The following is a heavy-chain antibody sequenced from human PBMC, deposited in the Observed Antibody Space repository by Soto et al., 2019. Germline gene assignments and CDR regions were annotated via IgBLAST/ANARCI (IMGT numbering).Heavy chain of an antibody. Sequence: QVQLVESGGGVVQPGRSLRLSCAASGFTFSSYGMHWVRQAPGKGLEWVAVISYDGSNKYYADSVKGRFTISRDNSKNTLYLQMNSLRAEDTAVYYCAKDRNSYYYYYYGMDVSGQGTTVTVSS. CDR1: GFTFSSYG. CDR2: ISYDGSNK. J-gene: IGHJ6*02. D-gene: IGHD4-4*01. V-gene: IGHV3-30*18. CDR3: AKDRNSYYYYYYGMDV.